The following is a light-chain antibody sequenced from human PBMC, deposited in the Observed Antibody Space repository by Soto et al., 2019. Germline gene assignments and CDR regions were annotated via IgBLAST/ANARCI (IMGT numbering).Light chain of an antibody. CDR2: AAS. V-gene: IGKV1-39*01. CDR1: QSISSY. J-gene: IGKJ3*01. CDR3: QQSYSTPRT. Sequence: DIQMTQSPSSLSASVGDRVTITCRASQSISSYLNWYQQKPGKATKLLIYAASSLHSGVPSRFSGSGSGTDFTLTISSLQPEDFATYYCQQSYSTPRTFGPGTKVDIK.